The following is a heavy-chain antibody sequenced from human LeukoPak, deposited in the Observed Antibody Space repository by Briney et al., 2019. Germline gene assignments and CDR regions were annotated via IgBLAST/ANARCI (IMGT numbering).Heavy chain of an antibody. V-gene: IGHV1-8*02. D-gene: IGHD3-22*01. Sequence: ASVKVSCKASGYTFTSYGISWVRQATGQGLEWMGWMNPNSGNTGYAQKFQGRVTMTRNTSISTAYMELSSLRSEDTAVYYCARGGYDSSGYLYYFDYWGQGTLVTVSS. CDR3: ARGGYDSSGYLYYFDY. J-gene: IGHJ4*02. CDR2: MNPNSGNT. CDR1: GYTFTSYG.